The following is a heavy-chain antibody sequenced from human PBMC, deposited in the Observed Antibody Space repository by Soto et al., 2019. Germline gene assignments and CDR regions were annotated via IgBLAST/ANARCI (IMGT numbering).Heavy chain of an antibody. CDR2: IYSGGTT. J-gene: IGHJ4*02. V-gene: IGHV3-53*01. CDR1: GFTVSSNY. D-gene: IGHD5-18*01. CDR3: ARRHSHGYHFDY. Sequence: EMQLVECVGGLIQPGGSLRLSCAASGFTVSSNYMTWVRQAPGKGLEWVSIIYSGGTTYYADSVKGRFTISRDDSKNTLYLQMNSLRAEDTAVYYCARRHSHGYHFDYWGQGTLVTVSS.